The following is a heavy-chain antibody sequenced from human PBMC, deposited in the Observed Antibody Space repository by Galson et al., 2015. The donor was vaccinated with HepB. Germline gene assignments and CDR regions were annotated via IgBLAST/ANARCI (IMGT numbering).Heavy chain of an antibody. CDR2: INPSGGTT. D-gene: IGHD2-15*01. J-gene: IGHJ4*02. Sequence: SVKVSCKAFGYALTNNHIHWVRQAPGQGLEWMGIINPSGGTTSYAQKFQGRVTMTRDTSTSTVYMYLSGLRSGDTAVYYCARDLIGYIDYWGQGTLVTVSS. V-gene: IGHV1-46*01. CDR1: GYALTNNH. CDR3: ARDLIGYIDY.